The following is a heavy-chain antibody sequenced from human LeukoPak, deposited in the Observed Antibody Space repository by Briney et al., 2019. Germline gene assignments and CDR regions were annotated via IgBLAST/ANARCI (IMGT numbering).Heavy chain of an antibody. J-gene: IGHJ6*03. CDR2: INHSGST. D-gene: IGHD6-13*01. CDR1: GFTFGDYA. Sequence: GSLRLSCTASGFTFGDYAMSWIRQPPGKGLEWIGEINHSGSTNYNPSLKSRVTISVDTSKNQFSLKLSSVTAADTAVYYCARRINGRGSSWPIYYYYYMDVWGKGTTVTISS. V-gene: IGHV4-34*01. CDR3: ARRINGRGSSWPIYYYYYMDV.